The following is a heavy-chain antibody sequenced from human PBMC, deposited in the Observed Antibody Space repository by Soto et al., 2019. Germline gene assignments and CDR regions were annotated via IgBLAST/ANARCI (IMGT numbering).Heavy chain of an antibody. Sequence: PGESLKISSKGSRYNFSSHWIGWVRQVPGKGLEWMGIIYPRDSDTRYGPSFQGQVTISVDKSISTAYLQWSSLKASDTAMYYCVRRYCSGAVCYYFDYWGQGTLVTVSS. D-gene: IGHD2-8*02. CDR1: RYNFSSHW. J-gene: IGHJ4*02. CDR3: VRRYCSGAVCYYFDY. CDR2: IYPRDSDT. V-gene: IGHV5-51*01.